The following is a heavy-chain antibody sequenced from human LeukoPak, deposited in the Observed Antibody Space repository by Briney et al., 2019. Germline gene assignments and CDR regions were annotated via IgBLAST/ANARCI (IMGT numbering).Heavy chain of an antibody. CDR3: ARQDF. V-gene: IGHV5-10-1*01. CDR1: ANSYTTYW. Sequence: GESLRISCKVSANSYTTYWISWVRQMPGKGLEWMGRIDPSDSYTDYAPSFQGHVTISADRSLSTAYLQWYSLKASDTAMYYCARQDFCGQGTLVTVSS. J-gene: IGHJ4*02. CDR2: IDPSDSYT.